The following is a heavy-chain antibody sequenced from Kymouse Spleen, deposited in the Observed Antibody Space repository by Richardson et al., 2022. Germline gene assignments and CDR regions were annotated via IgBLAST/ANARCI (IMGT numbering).Heavy chain of an antibody. CDR2: INHSGST. Sequence: QVQLQQWGAGLLKPSETLSLTCAVYGGSFSGYYWSWIRQPPGKGLEWIGEINHSGSTNYNPSLKSRVTISVDTSKNQFSLKLSSVTAADTAVYYCARGIAARFGFDYWGQGTLVTVSS. CDR3: ARGIAARFGFDY. CDR1: GGSFSGYY. V-gene: IGHV4-34*01. D-gene: IGHD6-6*01. J-gene: IGHJ4*02.